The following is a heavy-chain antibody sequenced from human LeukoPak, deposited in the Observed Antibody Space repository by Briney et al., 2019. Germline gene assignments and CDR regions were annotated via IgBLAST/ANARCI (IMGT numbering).Heavy chain of an antibody. D-gene: IGHD3-22*01. CDR3: ARKSADSSGYFREDDAFDI. J-gene: IGHJ3*02. CDR2: IYYSGST. Sequence: SETLSLTCTVSGGSISSSSYYWGWIRQPPGKGLEWIGSIYYSGSTYYNPSLKSRVTISVDTSKNQFSLKLSSVTAADTAVYYCARKSADSSGYFREDDAFDIWGQGTMVTVSS. CDR1: GGSISSSSYY. V-gene: IGHV4-39*07.